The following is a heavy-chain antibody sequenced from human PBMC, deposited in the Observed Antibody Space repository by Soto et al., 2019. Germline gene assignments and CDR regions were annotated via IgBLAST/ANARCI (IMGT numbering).Heavy chain of an antibody. V-gene: IGHV1-69*04. CDR2: IVPMVGMA. D-gene: IGHD3-22*01. J-gene: IGHJ4*02. CDR3: ARDTAPYYDRSVYPSHYFDY. Sequence: QVQLVQSGAEVKKPGSSVKVACKASGGTFSSYTINWVRQAPGEGLEWMGRIVPMVGMANYAQMFQGRVTITADKSTSTVYMELSSLRSEDTAVYYCARDTAPYYDRSVYPSHYFDYWGQGTLVTVSS. CDR1: GGTFSSYT.